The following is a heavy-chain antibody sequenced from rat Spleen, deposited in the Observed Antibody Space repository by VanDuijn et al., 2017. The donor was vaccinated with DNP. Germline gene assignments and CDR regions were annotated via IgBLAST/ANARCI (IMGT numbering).Heavy chain of an antibody. CDR3: ARWSDYFDY. CDR2: INYSGGT. CDR1: GFSITSHY. V-gene: IGHV3-1*01. Sequence: EVQLQESGPGLVKPSQSLSLTCSVTGFSITSHYWGWIRKFPGNKMEWVGHINYSGGTSYNPSLQSRISITRDTSKNQFFLHLNSVTTEDTATYYCARWSDYFDYWGQGVMVTVSS. J-gene: IGHJ2*01.